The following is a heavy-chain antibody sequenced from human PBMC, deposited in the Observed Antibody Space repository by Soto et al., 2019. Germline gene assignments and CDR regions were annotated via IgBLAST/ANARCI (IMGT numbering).Heavy chain of an antibody. V-gene: IGHV1-3*01. Sequence: ASVKVSCKASGYTFTSYAMHWVRQAPGQRLEWMGWINAGNGNTKYSQKFQGRVTITRDTSASTAYMELSSLRSEDTAVYYCAREDSGSFRDLEFDYWGQVTLVPVSS. CDR2: INAGNGNT. D-gene: IGHD1-26*01. CDR1: GYTFTSYA. J-gene: IGHJ4*02. CDR3: AREDSGSFRDLEFDY.